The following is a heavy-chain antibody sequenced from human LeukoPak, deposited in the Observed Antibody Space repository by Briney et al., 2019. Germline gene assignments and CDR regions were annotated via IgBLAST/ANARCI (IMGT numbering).Heavy chain of an antibody. CDR2: IIPIFGTA. D-gene: IGHD3-16*02. J-gene: IGHJ4*02. Sequence: ASVKVSCKASGYTFTGYYMHWVRQAPGQGLEWMGGIIPIFGTANYAQKFQGRVTITADESTSTAYMELSSLRSDDTAVYYCARDRKLRLGELSPGSPFDYWGQGTLVTVSS. V-gene: IGHV1-69*13. CDR1: GYTFTGYY. CDR3: ARDRKLRLGELSPGSPFDY.